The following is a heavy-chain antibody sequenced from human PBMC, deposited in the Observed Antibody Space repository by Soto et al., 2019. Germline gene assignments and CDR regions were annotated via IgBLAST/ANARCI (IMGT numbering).Heavy chain of an antibody. J-gene: IGHJ4*02. Sequence: ASVKVSCKASGYTFTSYGISWVRQAPGQGLEWMGWISAYNGNTNYAQKLQGRVTMTTDTSTSTAYVELRSLRSDDTAVYYCARDYDILTGHRTDYWGQGTLVTVSS. V-gene: IGHV1-18*01. CDR3: ARDYDILTGHRTDY. CDR2: ISAYNGNT. D-gene: IGHD3-9*01. CDR1: GYTFTSYG.